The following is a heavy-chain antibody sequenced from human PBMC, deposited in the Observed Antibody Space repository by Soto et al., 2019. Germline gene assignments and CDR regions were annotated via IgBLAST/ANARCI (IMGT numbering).Heavy chain of an antibody. D-gene: IGHD2-15*01. CDR1: GFASSDHY. V-gene: IGHV3-72*01. CDR3: ARWVAGAADC. J-gene: IGHJ4*02. Sequence: EVQLVESGGGLVQPGGSLRLSCAASGFASSDHYMDWVRQAPGKGLEWLGRTKNKGQSFTIEYAPSVKGRFIISRDDSKNSVFLQINSLRIDDTAVYYCARWVAGAADCWGQGTQVTVSS. CDR2: TKNKGQSFTI.